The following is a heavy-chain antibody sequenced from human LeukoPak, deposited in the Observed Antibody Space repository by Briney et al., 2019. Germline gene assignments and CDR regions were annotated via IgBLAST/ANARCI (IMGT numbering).Heavy chain of an antibody. Sequence: ASVKVSCKASGYTFTSYDINWVRQATGQGLEWMGWMNPNSGNTGYAQKFQGRVTMTRNTSISTAYMELSSLRSEDTAVYYCARGRLQYCSSTSCYGKRNWFDPWGQGTLVTDSS. J-gene: IGHJ5*02. D-gene: IGHD2-2*01. V-gene: IGHV1-8*01. CDR2: MNPNSGNT. CDR3: ARGRLQYCSSTSCYGKRNWFDP. CDR1: GYTFTSYD.